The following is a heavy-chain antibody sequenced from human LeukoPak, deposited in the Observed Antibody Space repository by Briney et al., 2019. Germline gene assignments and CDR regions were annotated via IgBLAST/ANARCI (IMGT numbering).Heavy chain of an antibody. V-gene: IGHV3-13*01. D-gene: IGHD4-11*01. CDR1: GFTFSSYG. CDR3: ARAVTTFHYYYYYGMDV. CDR2: IGTAGDT. Sequence: PGGSLRLSCAASGFTFSSYGMSWVRQAPGKGLEWVSAIGTAGDTYYPGSVKGRFTISRENAKNSLYLQMNSLRAEDTAVYYCARAVTTFHYYYYYGMDVWGQGTTVTVSS. J-gene: IGHJ6*02.